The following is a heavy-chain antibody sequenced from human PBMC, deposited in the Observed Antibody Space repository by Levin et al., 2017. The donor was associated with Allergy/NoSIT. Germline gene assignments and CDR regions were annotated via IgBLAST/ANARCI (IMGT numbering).Heavy chain of an antibody. J-gene: IGHJ4*02. CDR3: ARYSGYDFRGEITLDY. D-gene: IGHD5-12*01. Sequence: SVKVSCKASGGTFSSYAISWVRQAPGQGLEWMGGIIPIFGTANYAQKFQGRVTITADKSTSTAYMELSSLRSEDTAEYYCARYSGYDFRGEITLDYWGQGTLVTVSS. CDR2: IIPIFGTA. V-gene: IGHV1-69*06. CDR1: GGTFSSYA.